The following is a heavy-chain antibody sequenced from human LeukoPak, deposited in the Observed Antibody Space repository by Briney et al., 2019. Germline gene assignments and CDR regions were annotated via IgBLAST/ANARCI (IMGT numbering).Heavy chain of an antibody. CDR3: AKDASPLRVGAFDY. Sequence: SGGSLRLSCAASGFTFSSYAMSWVRQAPGKGLEWVSAISGSGGSTYYADSVKGRFTISRDNSKNTLYLQINSLRAEDTAVYYCAKDASPLRVGAFDYWGQGTLVTVSS. D-gene: IGHD1-26*01. J-gene: IGHJ4*02. CDR2: ISGSGGST. V-gene: IGHV3-23*01. CDR1: GFTFSSYA.